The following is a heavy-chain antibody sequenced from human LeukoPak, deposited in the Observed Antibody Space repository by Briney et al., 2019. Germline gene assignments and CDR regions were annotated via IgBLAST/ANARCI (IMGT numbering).Heavy chain of an antibody. CDR3: ARSYCSGGSCWVYFDY. V-gene: IGHV4-59*08. J-gene: IGHJ4*02. D-gene: IGHD2-15*01. CDR1: GGSISSHY. Sequence: PSETLSLTCTVSGGSISSHYWSWIRQPPGKGLEWIGNIYYSGSTNYNPSLKSRVTISVDTSKNQFSLKLSSVTAADTAIYYCARSYCSGGSCWVYFDYWGQGTLVTVSS. CDR2: IYYSGST.